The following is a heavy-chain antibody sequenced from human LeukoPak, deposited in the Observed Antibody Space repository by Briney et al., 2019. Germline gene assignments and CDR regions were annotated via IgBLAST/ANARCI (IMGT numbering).Heavy chain of an antibody. CDR2: ISSNGGST. Sequence: GRSLRLSCAASGFTFSSYAVHWVRQAPGKGLEYVSAISSNGGSTYYADSVKGRFTISRDNSKNTLYLQMSSLRAEDTAVYYCVRVQLWRPPRVFDYWGQGTLVTVSS. CDR1: GFTFSSYA. V-gene: IGHV3-64D*06. D-gene: IGHD5-18*01. CDR3: VRVQLWRPPRVFDY. J-gene: IGHJ4*02.